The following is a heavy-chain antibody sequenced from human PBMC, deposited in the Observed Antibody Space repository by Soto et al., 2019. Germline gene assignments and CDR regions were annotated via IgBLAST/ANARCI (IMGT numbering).Heavy chain of an antibody. Sequence: SVKVSCKASGGTFSSYAISWVRQAPGQGLEWMGGIIPIFGTANYAQKFQGRVTITADESTSTAYMELSSLRSEDTAVYYCARQIRYCSGGSCQVHYYYGMDVWGQGTTVTVSS. J-gene: IGHJ6*02. V-gene: IGHV1-69*13. CDR3: ARQIRYCSGGSCQVHYYYGMDV. D-gene: IGHD2-15*01. CDR2: IIPIFGTA. CDR1: GGTFSSYA.